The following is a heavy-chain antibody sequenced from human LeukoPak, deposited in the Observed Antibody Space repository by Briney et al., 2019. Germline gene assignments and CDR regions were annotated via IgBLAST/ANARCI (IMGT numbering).Heavy chain of an antibody. V-gene: IGHV3-7*01. Sequence: PGGSLRLSCAASGFTFSSYWMSWVRQAPGKGLEWVANIKQDGSEKYYVDSVRGRFTISRDNAKNLLYVQMNSLRAEDTAVYYCATTQRISGRYGNAFDIWGQGTMVTVSS. J-gene: IGHJ3*02. CDR3: ATTQRISGRYGNAFDI. D-gene: IGHD6-19*01. CDR2: IKQDGSEK. CDR1: GFTFSSYW.